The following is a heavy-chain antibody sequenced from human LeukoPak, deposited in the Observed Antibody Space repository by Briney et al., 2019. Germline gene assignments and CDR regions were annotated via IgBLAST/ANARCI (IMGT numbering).Heavy chain of an antibody. CDR1: GGSISSYY. J-gene: IGHJ3*02. D-gene: IGHD3-10*01. CDR3: ARDSRPNGSGSYRDAFDI. CDR2: IYYSGST. Sequence: SETLSLTCTVSGGSISSYYWGWIRQPPGKGLEWIGYIYYSGSTNYNPSLKSRVTISVDTSKNQFSLKLSSVTAADTAVYYCARDSRPNGSGSYRDAFDIWGQGTMVTVSS. V-gene: IGHV4-59*01.